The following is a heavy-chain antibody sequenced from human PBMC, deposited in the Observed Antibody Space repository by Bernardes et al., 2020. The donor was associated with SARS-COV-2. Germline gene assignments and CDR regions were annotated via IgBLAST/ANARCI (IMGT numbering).Heavy chain of an antibody. CDR3: ARGRGKLGSKMGSSGYFDY. CDR1: GFRFSAYW. J-gene: IGHJ4*02. Sequence: SLRLSCVVSGFRFSAYWMHWVRQTPGKGLVWVSRLNEHGTITTYADSVKGRFTISRDNAKNTLYLQMNSLRAEDTAVYYCARGRGKLGSKMGSSGYFDYWGQGSLVTVSS. D-gene: IGHD3-22*01. V-gene: IGHV3-74*03. CDR2: LNEHGTIT.